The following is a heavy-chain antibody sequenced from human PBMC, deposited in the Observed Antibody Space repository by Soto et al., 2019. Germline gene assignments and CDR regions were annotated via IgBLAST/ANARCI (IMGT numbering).Heavy chain of an antibody. CDR3: ARTRHYYDSSGYQNEYFKH. CDR1: GGSISSYY. D-gene: IGHD3-22*01. CDR2: IYYSGST. J-gene: IGHJ1*01. Sequence: SETLSLTCTVSGGSISSYYWSWIRQPPGKGLEWIGYIYYSGSTNYNPSLKSRVTISVDTSKNQFSLKLSSVTAADTAVYYCARTRHYYDSSGYQNEYFKHWGQGTLVTVS. V-gene: IGHV4-59*08.